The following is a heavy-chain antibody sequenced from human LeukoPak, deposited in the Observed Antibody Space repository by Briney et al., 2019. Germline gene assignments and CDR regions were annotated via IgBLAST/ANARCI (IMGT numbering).Heavy chain of an antibody. Sequence: SETLSLTCAVSGGSINSTNWWSWVRQPPGKGLEWIGEMYQSGNTRYNPSLKSRVTISADKSKNQFSLKVSSVTAADTAVYYCASGDTNNRYAVFDYWGQGTLVTVSS. D-gene: IGHD6-13*01. CDR3: ASGDTNNRYAVFDY. V-gene: IGHV4-4*02. CDR1: GGSINSTNW. J-gene: IGHJ4*02. CDR2: MYQSGNT.